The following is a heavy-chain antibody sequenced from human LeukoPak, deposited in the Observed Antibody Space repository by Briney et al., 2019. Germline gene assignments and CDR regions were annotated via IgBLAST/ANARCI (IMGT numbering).Heavy chain of an antibody. CDR2: TRKKAYRYTT. CDR3: ARDDSGRYFLDY. Sequence: GGSLRLSCGLSGFPFSDHYMDWVRHAPGEGLEWVGRTRKKAYRYTTEFGASGKGRFTISRDESKNSLYLQMNSLETGDTAVYYCARDDSGRYFLDYWGEGTLVTVSS. V-gene: IGHV3-72*01. CDR1: GFPFSDHY. J-gene: IGHJ4*02. D-gene: IGHD1-26*01.